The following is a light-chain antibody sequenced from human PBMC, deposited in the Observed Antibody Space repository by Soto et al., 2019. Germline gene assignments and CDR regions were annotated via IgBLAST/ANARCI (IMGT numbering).Light chain of an antibody. J-gene: IGKJ4*01. CDR1: QSLLFSDGKTF. CDR2: EVS. CDR3: MQGTHWPLT. V-gene: IGKV2-30*01. Sequence: VVMTQSPLSLPVTLGQPASVSCRSSQSLLFSDGKTFLTWFHQRPGQPPRRLIYEVSNRDSGVPDRFSGSGSGTDFTLKISRVEAEDVGLYHCMQGTHWPLTFGGGTKWIS.